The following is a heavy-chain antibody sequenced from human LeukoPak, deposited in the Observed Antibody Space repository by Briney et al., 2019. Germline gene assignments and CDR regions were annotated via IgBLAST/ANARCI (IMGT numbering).Heavy chain of an antibody. D-gene: IGHD4-17*01. V-gene: IGHV3-48*01. CDR1: GFTFSNYG. Sequence: GGSLRLSCAASGFTFSNYGMSWVRQAPGKGLEWVSSISGSGGTIYYADSVKGRFTISRDNAKNPLYLQMNSLRAEDTAVYYCAREEDYGDYYWGQGTLVTVSS. CDR3: AREEDYGDYY. CDR2: ISGSGGTI. J-gene: IGHJ4*02.